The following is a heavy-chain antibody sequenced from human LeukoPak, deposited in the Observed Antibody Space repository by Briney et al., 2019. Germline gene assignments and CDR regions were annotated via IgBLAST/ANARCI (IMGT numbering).Heavy chain of an antibody. Sequence: PGGSLRLSCAASGFTFSSYAMSWVRQAPGKGLEWVSAISGSGGSTYYADSVKGRFTISRDNSKNTLYLQMNSLRAEDTAVYYCAKDRERSSSSWYLGYFDYWGQGTLVTVSS. CDR2: ISGSGGST. J-gene: IGHJ4*02. V-gene: IGHV3-23*01. CDR1: GFTFSSYA. D-gene: IGHD6-13*01. CDR3: AKDRERSSSSWYLGYFDY.